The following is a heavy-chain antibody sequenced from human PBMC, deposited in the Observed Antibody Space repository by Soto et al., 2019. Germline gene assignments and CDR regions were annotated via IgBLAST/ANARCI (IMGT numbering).Heavy chain of an antibody. CDR1: GFTFSSYA. Sequence: QVQLVESGGGVVQPGRSLRLSCAASGFTFSSYAMHWVRQAPGKGLEWVAVISYDGSNKYYADSVKGRFTISRDNSKNTLYLQMNSLRAEDTAVYYCARTHRRITMIVVVNRGNAFDIWGQGTMVTVSS. CDR3: ARTHRRITMIVVVNRGNAFDI. D-gene: IGHD3-22*01. V-gene: IGHV3-30-3*01. CDR2: ISYDGSNK. J-gene: IGHJ3*02.